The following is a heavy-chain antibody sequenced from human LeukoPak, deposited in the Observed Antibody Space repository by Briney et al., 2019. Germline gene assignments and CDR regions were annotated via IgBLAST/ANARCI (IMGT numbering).Heavy chain of an antibody. CDR1: GYTFTGYY. CDR3: ARRRQAGREQLEY. D-gene: IGHD6-13*01. Sequence: ASVKVSCKASGYTFTGYYMHWVRQAPGQGLEWMGWINPNSGGTNYAQKFQGRVTMTRDTSISTACMELSRLRSDDTAVYYCARRRQAGREQLEYWGQGTLVTVSS. V-gene: IGHV1-2*02. CDR2: INPNSGGT. J-gene: IGHJ4*02.